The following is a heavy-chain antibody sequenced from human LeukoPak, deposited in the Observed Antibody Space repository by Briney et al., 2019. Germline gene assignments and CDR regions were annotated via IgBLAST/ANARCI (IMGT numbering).Heavy chain of an antibody. D-gene: IGHD3-22*01. J-gene: IGHJ5*02. V-gene: IGHV3-74*01. CDR3: ARDLGQYYDTSDNWFDP. Sequence: GGSLRLSCAASGFTFSNYWMHWVRKAPGKGVVWVSRINSDGINTSYADSVKGRFTISRDNAKNTLNLQMNSLRAEDTAVYYCARDLGQYYDTSDNWFDPWGQGTLVTVSS. CDR2: INSDGINT. CDR1: GFTFSNYW.